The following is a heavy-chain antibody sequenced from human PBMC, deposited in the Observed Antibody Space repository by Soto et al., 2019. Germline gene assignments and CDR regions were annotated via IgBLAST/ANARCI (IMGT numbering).Heavy chain of an antibody. D-gene: IGHD3-3*01. CDR1: GFTFSDYY. V-gene: IGHV3-11*01. J-gene: IGHJ5*02. CDR2: ISSSGSTI. Sequence: GGSLRLSCAASGFTFSDYYMSWIRQAPGKGLEWVSYISSSGSTIYYADSVKGRFTISRDNAKNSLYLQMNSLRAEDTAVYYCARDALSGVTIFGVVINKGLGFDPWGQGTLVTVSS. CDR3: ARDALSGVTIFGVVINKGLGFDP.